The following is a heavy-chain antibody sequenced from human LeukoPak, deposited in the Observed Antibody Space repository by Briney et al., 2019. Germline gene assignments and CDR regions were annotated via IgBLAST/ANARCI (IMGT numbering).Heavy chain of an antibody. CDR2: INAGSGDT. V-gene: IGHV1-2*06. CDR3: ARDLTSTPNWELDH. D-gene: IGHD1-1*01. J-gene: IGHJ4*02. CDR1: GYTFSGYF. Sequence: ASVKVSCKASGYTFSGYFVQWVRQAPGQGLEWMGRINAGSGDTEFAQKFQGRVTMTRDTFVSTAYMEVSGLTSDDTAMYYCARDLTSTPNWELDHWGQGTLVTVSS.